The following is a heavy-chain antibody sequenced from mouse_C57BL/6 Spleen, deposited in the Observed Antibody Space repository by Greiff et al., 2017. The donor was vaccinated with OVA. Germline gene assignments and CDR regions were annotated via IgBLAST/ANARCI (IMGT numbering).Heavy chain of an antibody. CDR2: IHPNSGST. CDR3: ARHYSNNFDY. J-gene: IGHJ2*01. CDR1: GYTFTSYW. D-gene: IGHD2-5*01. Sequence: VQLQQPGAELVKPGASVKLSCKASGYTFTSYWMHWVKQRPGQGLEWIGMIHPNSGSTNYNEKFKSKATLTVEKSSSTAYMQLSSLTSEDSAVYYCARHYSNNFDYWGQGTTLTVSS. V-gene: IGHV1-64*01.